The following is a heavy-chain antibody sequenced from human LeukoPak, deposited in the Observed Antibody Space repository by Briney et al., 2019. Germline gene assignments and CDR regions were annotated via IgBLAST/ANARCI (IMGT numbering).Heavy chain of an antibody. CDR3: ARERDDDSSGYYSYYYYMDV. CDR1: GGSISSHY. Sequence: SETLSLTCTVSGGSISSHYWSWIRQPPGKGPEWIGYIYYSGSTNYNPSLKSRVTISVDTSKNQFSLKLSSVTAADTAVYYCARERDDDSSGYYSYYYYMDVWGKGTTVTVS. D-gene: IGHD3-22*01. V-gene: IGHV4-59*11. J-gene: IGHJ6*03. CDR2: IYYSGST.